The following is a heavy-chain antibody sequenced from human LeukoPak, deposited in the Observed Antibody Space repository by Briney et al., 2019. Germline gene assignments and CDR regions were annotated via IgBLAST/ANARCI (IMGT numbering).Heavy chain of an antibody. CDR2: INHSGST. J-gene: IGHJ4*02. CDR3: ARGRVRYYYGSGSYYLDY. CDR1: GGSFSGYY. D-gene: IGHD3-10*01. V-gene: IGHV4-34*01. Sequence: SETLSLTCAVYGGSFSGYYWSWIRQPPGKGLEWIGEINHSGSTNYNPSLKSRVTISVDTSKNQFSLKLSSVTAADTAVYYCARGRVRYYYGSGSYYLDYWGQGTLVTVSS.